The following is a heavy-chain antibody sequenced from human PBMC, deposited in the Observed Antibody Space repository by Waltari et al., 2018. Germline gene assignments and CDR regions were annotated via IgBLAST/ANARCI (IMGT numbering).Heavy chain of an antibody. CDR2: INPSGGTT. J-gene: IGHJ6*02. Sequence: QVQLVQSGAEVKKPGASVTVSCKASGYTFTSYYMHWVRQAPGQGLEWMGIINPSGGTTSYAQNFQGRVTMTRDTSTSTVYMELSSLRSEDTAVYYCARDTGALWMDVWGQGTTVTVSS. CDR1: GYTFTSYY. V-gene: IGHV1-46*01. CDR3: ARDTGALWMDV. D-gene: IGHD2-21*01.